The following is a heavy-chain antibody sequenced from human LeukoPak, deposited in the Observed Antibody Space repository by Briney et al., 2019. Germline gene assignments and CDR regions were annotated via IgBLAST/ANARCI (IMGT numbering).Heavy chain of an antibody. V-gene: IGHV3-9*01. D-gene: IGHD3-22*01. CDR1: GFTFDDYA. Sequence: GGSLRLSCTASGFTFDDYAMHWVRQAPGKGLEWVSGISWNSGSIGYADSVKGRFTISRDNAKNSLYLQMNSLRAEDTALYYCAKDSSGYYRNWFDPWGQGTLVTVSS. CDR2: ISWNSGSI. J-gene: IGHJ5*02. CDR3: AKDSSGYYRNWFDP.